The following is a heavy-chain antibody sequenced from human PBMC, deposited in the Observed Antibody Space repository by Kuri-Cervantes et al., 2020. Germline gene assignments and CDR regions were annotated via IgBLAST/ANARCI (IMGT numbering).Heavy chain of an antibody. CDR2: ISFDGSNK. Sequence: GESLKISCAASGLTFTNYGMHWVRQAPGKGLEWVAIISFDGSNKYYADSVKGRFTISRDNAKNSLYLQMNSLRAEDTAVYYCARSPRYDSSGYRDYFDYWGQGTLVTVSS. J-gene: IGHJ4*02. D-gene: IGHD3-22*01. V-gene: IGHV3-30*03. CDR1: GLTFTNYG. CDR3: ARSPRYDSSGYRDYFDY.